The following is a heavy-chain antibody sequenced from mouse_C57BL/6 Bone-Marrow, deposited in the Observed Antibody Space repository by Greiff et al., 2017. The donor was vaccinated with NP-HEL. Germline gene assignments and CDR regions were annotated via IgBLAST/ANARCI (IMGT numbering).Heavy chain of an antibody. Sequence: VQLQQSGPVLVKPGASVKMSCKASGYTFTDYYMNWVKQSHGKSLEWIGVINPYNGGTSYNQKFKGKATLTVDKSSSTAYMELNSLTSEDSAVYYCARFDYDEGGFDYWGQGTTLTVSS. V-gene: IGHV1-19*01. J-gene: IGHJ2*01. CDR2: INPYNGGT. CDR3: ARFDYDEGGFDY. CDR1: GYTFTDYY. D-gene: IGHD2-4*01.